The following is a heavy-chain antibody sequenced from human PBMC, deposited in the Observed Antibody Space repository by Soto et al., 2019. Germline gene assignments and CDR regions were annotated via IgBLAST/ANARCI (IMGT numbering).Heavy chain of an antibody. Sequence: EVQLVESGGGSVQPGGALRLSCSASGFTLGDYTMTWVRQAPGKGLEYISSISTNGARTYYADSVKGRFSIFRDNSKNTLDFKMISMRAEATAVYYCVKTGSCSADDCHSLYYYGMDVWGQGTTVTVSS. CDR3: VKTGSCSADDCHSLYYYGMDV. CDR2: ISTNGART. CDR1: GFTLGDYT. J-gene: IGHJ6*02. V-gene: IGHV3-64D*06. D-gene: IGHD2-21*01.